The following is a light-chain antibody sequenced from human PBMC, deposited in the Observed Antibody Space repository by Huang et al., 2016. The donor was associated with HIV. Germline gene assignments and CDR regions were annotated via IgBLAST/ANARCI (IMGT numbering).Light chain of an antibody. CDR2: AAS. J-gene: IGKJ2*01. CDR3: QQSDNTPYT. V-gene: IGKV1-39*01. Sequence: DIQMTQSPSSLSASVGDRVPITCRESQTINNFLNWYQQKPGKAPKLLIYAASNLRSGVPSRFSGSGAGADVAITISSLQPEDDAPSYCQQSDNTPYTFGRGTKVDSK. CDR1: QTINNF.